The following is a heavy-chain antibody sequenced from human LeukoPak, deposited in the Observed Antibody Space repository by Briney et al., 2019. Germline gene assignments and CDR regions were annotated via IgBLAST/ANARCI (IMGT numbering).Heavy chain of an antibody. V-gene: IGHV4-59*01. J-gene: IGHJ5*02. CDR3: AREPYYYDSSGQHNWFDP. Sequence: SETLSLTCTVSGGSISSYYWSWIRQPPGKGLEWIGYIYYSGSTNYNPSLKSRVTISVDTSKNQFSLKLSSVTAADTAVYYCAREPYYYDSSGQHNWFDPWGQGTLVTVSS. CDR1: GGSISSYY. CDR2: IYYSGST. D-gene: IGHD3-22*01.